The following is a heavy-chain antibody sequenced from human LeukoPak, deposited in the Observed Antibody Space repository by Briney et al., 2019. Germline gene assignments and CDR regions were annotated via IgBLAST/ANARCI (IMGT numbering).Heavy chain of an antibody. Sequence: SETLSLTCTVSGGSISSGSYYWSWIRQPAGKGLEWIGRIYTSGSTNYNPSLKSRVTISVDTSKNQFSLKLSSVTAADTAVYYCARLCGGITMVRGAKRRDNWFDPWGQGTLVTVSS. CDR3: ARLCGGITMVRGAKRRDNWFDP. D-gene: IGHD3-10*01. CDR2: IYTSGST. CDR1: GGSISSGSYY. J-gene: IGHJ5*02. V-gene: IGHV4-61*02.